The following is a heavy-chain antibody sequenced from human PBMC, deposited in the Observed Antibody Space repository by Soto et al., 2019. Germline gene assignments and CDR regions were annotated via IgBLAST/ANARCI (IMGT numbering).Heavy chain of an antibody. CDR3: ARPTVTNYYYYGMDV. D-gene: IGHD4-17*01. CDR1: GYTFTSYY. Sequence: SVKVSCKASGYTFTSYYMHWVRQAPGQGLEWMGIINPSGGSTSYAQKFQGRVTMTRDTSTSTVYMELSSLRSEDTAVYYCARPTVTNYYYYGMDVWGQGTTVTVSS. J-gene: IGHJ6*02. CDR2: INPSGGST. V-gene: IGHV1-46*01.